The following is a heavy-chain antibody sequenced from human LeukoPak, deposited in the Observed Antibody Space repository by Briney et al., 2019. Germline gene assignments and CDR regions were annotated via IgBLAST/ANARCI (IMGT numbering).Heavy chain of an antibody. V-gene: IGHV3-21*06. D-gene: IGHD3-16*02. CDR3: ARVIAFRGYMDV. CDR2: ISSSSRFI. CDR1: GFTFNSYS. J-gene: IGHJ6*03. Sequence: GGSLRLSCAASGFTFNSYSMNWFRQAPGKGLEWVSSISSSSRFIYYADSVKGRFTISRDNAKNSLYLQMNSLRAEDTAVYYCARVIAFRGYMDVWGKGTTVTVSS.